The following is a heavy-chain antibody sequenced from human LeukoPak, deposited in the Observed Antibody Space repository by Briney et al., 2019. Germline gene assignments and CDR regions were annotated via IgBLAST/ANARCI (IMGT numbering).Heavy chain of an antibody. J-gene: IGHJ4*02. D-gene: IGHD4-23*01. Sequence: PGGSLRLSCAASGFTFSNAWMSWVRQAPGKGLEWVAVISYDGSNKYYADSVKGRFTISRDNSKNTLYLQMNSLRAEDTAVYYCAKGPDYGGNVGEDYWGQGTLVTVSS. CDR2: ISYDGSNK. V-gene: IGHV3-30*18. CDR1: GFTFSNAW. CDR3: AKGPDYGGNVGEDY.